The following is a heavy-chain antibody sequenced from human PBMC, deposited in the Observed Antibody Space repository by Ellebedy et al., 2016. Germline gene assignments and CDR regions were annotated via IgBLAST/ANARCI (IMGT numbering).Heavy chain of an antibody. V-gene: IGHV4-39*07. D-gene: IGHD2-21*01. J-gene: IGHJ4*02. CDR1: GGSISSSSYY. CDR2: IYYSGST. CDR3: ARVRDPPRLWYFDY. Sequence: SETLSLXXTVSGGSISSSSYYWGWIRQPPGKGLEWIGSIYYSGSTYYNPSLKSRVTISVDTSKNQFSLKLSSVTAADTAVYYCARVRDPPRLWYFDYWGQGTLVTVSS.